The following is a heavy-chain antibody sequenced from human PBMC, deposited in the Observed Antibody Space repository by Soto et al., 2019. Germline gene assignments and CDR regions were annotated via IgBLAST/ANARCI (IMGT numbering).Heavy chain of an antibody. Sequence: PSETLSLTCTVSGGSFDSGDYYWTWLPQPPGKDREWIDYVAVYREATCYNSSLESRLTISLGTRMNQLSLKLTSVTAEKTVVYYFARGYYDSSDYFVGSAIFDYWGQGSLVTVSS. J-gene: IGHJ4*02. CDR2: VAVYREAT. CDR3: ARGYYDSSDYFVGSAIFDY. CDR1: GGSFDSGDYY. V-gene: IGHV4-30-4*08. D-gene: IGHD3-22*01.